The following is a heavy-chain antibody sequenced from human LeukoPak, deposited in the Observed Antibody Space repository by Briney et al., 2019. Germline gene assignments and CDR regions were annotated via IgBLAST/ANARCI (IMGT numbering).Heavy chain of an antibody. D-gene: IGHD4-17*01. V-gene: IGHV3-20*04. CDR2: INWDGGGK. CDR1: GFTFSSYS. CDR3: ARLVDVNEYGYVDY. Sequence: GGSLRLSCAASGFTFSSYSMTWIRQVPGKGLEWVSAINWDGGGKDYADSVNGRFTISRDNAKNSLYLQMNSLRAEDTALYYCARLVDVNEYGYVDYWGQGTLVTVSS. J-gene: IGHJ4*02.